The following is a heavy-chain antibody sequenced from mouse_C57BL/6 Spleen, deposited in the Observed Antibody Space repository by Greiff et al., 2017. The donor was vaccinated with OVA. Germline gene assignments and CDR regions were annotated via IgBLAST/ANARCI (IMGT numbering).Heavy chain of an antibody. J-gene: IGHJ4*01. CDR3: VRGGSTMGAMDY. CDR1: GFSFNTYA. V-gene: IGHV10-1*01. CDR2: IRSKSNNYAT. D-gene: IGHD1-1*02. Sequence: EVQGVESGGGLVQPKGSLKLSCAASGFSFNTYAMNWVRQAPGKGLEWVARIRSKSNNYATYYADSVKVRFTISRDDSERMLYLQMNNLKTEDTAMYNCVRGGSTMGAMDYWGQGTSVTVSS.